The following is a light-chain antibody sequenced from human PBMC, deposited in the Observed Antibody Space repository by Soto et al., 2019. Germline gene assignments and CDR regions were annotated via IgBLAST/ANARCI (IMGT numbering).Light chain of an antibody. V-gene: IGLV1-51*01. CDR3: GTWDSSLSAML. CDR1: SSNIGNNY. J-gene: IGLJ2*01. Sequence: QSVLTQPPSVSAAPGQKVTISCSGSSSNIGNNYVSWYQQLPGTAPKLLIYDNNKRPSGIPDRFSASKSGTSATLGITGLQTGDEADYYCGTWDSSLSAMLFGGGTKLTVL. CDR2: DNN.